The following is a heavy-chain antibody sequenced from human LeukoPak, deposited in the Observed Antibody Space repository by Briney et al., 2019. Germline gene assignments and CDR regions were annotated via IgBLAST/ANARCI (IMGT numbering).Heavy chain of an antibody. J-gene: IGHJ6*02. CDR1: GFTFTSSA. V-gene: IGHV1-58*02. CDR3: ATDLQWLVRDYYYYGMDV. CDR2: IVVGSGNT. D-gene: IGHD6-19*01. Sequence: ASVKVSCKASGFTFTSSAMQWVRQARGQRLEWIGWIVVGSGNTNYAQKFQERVTITRDMSTSTAYMELSSLRSEDTAVYYCATDLQWLVRDYYYYGMDVWGQGTTVTVSS.